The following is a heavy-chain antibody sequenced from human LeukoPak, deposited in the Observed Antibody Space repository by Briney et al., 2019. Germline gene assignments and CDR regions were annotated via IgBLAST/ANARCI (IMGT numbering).Heavy chain of an antibody. Sequence: PSETLSLTCAVSGGSISSGGYSCSWIRQPPGKGLEWIGSIYYSGSTYYNPSLKSRVTISVDTSKNQFSLKLSSVTAADTAVYYCARDLTGWGAFDIWGQGTMVTVSS. CDR1: GGSISSGGYS. CDR3: ARDLTGWGAFDI. V-gene: IGHV4-30-2*03. J-gene: IGHJ3*02. D-gene: IGHD3-16*01. CDR2: IYYSGST.